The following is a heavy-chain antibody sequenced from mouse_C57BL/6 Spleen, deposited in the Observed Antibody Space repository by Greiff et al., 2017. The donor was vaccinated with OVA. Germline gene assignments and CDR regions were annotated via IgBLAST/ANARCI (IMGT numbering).Heavy chain of an antibody. CDR2: ISSGSSTI. Sequence: EVKLMESGGGLVKPGGSLKLSCAASGFTFSDYGMHWVRQAPEKGLEWVAYISSGSSTIYYADTVKGRFTISRDNAKNTLFLQMTSLGSEDTAMYYWATYVYAGGGSWFAYWGQGTLVTVSA. CDR1: GFTFSDYG. CDR3: ATYVYAGGGSWFAY. V-gene: IGHV5-17*01. D-gene: IGHD2-2*01. J-gene: IGHJ3*01.